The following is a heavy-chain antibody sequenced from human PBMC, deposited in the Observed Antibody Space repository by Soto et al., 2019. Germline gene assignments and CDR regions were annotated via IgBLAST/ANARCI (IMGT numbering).Heavy chain of an antibody. Sequence: SVKVSCKASGFTFTSSAVQWVRQARGQRLEWIGWIVVGSGNTNYAQKFQERVTITRDMSTSTAYMELSSLRSEDTAVYYCAATYSSSSMQFDYWGQGTLVTVSS. D-gene: IGHD6-6*01. CDR3: AATYSSSSMQFDY. V-gene: IGHV1-58*01. CDR1: GFTFTSSA. J-gene: IGHJ4*02. CDR2: IVVGSGNT.